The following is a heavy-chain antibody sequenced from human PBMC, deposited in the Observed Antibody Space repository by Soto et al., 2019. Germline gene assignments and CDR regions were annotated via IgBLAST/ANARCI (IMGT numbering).Heavy chain of an antibody. D-gene: IGHD6-19*01. V-gene: IGHV3-30*18. Sequence: QVQLVESGGGVVQPGRSLRLSCAASGFTFSSYGMHWVRQAPGKGLEWVAVISYDGSNKYYADSVKGRFTISRDNSKNTLYLQMNSLRAEDTAVYYWAKDARGGWYYDGYWGPGTLVTVSS. J-gene: IGHJ4*02. CDR1: GFTFSSYG. CDR2: ISYDGSNK. CDR3: AKDARGGWYYDGY.